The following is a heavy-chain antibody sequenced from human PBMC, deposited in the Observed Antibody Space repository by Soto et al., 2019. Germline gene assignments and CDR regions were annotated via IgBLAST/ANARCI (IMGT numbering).Heavy chain of an antibody. CDR1: GFTFSSYG. CDR2: ISYDGSNK. CDR3: AIQARYSSSFHFFDY. V-gene: IGHV3-30*03. Sequence: GGSLRLSCAASGFTFSSYGMHWVRQAPGKGLEWVAVISYDGSNKYYADSVKGRFTISRDNSKNTLYLQMNSLRAEDTAVYYCAIQARYSSSFHFFDYWGQGTLVTVSS. J-gene: IGHJ4*02. D-gene: IGHD6-6*01.